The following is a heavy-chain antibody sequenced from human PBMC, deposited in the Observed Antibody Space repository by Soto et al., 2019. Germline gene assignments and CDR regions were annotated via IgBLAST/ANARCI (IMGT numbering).Heavy chain of an antibody. CDR1: GGSISSSTYY. V-gene: IGHV4-39*07. CDR3: ARGLISGSHYSGGWYYFDS. D-gene: IGHD1-26*01. CDR2: INHGGNT. Sequence: TSETLSLTCTVSGGSISSSTYYWGWMRQPPGEGLEWIAHINHGGNTYYNPSLRSRVTISVHTSNSQFSLELSSVTAADTAVYYCARGLISGSHYSGGWYYFDSWGQGTQVTVSS. J-gene: IGHJ4*02.